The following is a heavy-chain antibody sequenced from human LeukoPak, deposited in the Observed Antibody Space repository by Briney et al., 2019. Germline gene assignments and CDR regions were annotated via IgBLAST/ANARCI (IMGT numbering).Heavy chain of an antibody. V-gene: IGHV6-1*01. Sequence: SQILSLTCAISGDTVSNRNAAWNWIRQSPTRGLEWLGRTYYRSKWYNDYAVFMKGRIDINTDTSKNQFSLRLNPVTLEDTAVYFCAREGVGATMANWGQGTLVTVSS. CDR2: TYYRSKWYN. CDR1: GDTVSNRNAA. J-gene: IGHJ4*02. D-gene: IGHD1-26*01. CDR3: AREGVGATMAN.